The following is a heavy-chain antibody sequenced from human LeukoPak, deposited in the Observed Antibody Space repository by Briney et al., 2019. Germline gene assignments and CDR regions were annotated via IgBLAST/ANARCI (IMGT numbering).Heavy chain of an antibody. CDR2: IYHSGSP. J-gene: IGHJ4*02. V-gene: IGHV4-38-2*02. CDR3: ARSSGYMSY. Sequence: SETLSLTYTVSYYSISRNYYWGWMRQPPGRVLEWIGSIYHSGSPYYNPSLKSRVTISVDKSKNQFSLKLTSVTAADTAVYYCARSSGYMSYWGQGTLVTVSS. D-gene: IGHD3-22*01. CDR1: YYSISRNYY.